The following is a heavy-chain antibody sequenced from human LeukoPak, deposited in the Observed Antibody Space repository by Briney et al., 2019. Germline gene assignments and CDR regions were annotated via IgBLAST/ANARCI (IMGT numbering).Heavy chain of an antibody. V-gene: IGHV4-31*03. CDR2: IYHTGIT. CDR3: AASSGVTLGRF. CDR1: GGSISSGTHY. J-gene: IGHJ4*02. Sequence: SETLSLTCTVSGGSISSGTHYYNWIRQHPGKGLEWIGYIYHTGITSYNPSLKSRVTMSVGMSMNQVSLKVTSLTAADTAVYYCAASSGVTLGRFWGQGALVTVSS. D-gene: IGHD3-16*01.